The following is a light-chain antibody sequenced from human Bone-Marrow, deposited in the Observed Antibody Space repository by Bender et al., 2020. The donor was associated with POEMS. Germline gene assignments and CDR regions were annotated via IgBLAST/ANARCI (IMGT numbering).Light chain of an antibody. J-gene: IGLJ2*01. CDR3: QAWDTYSVI. CDR1: RLGNKF. V-gene: IGLV3-1*01. CDR2: EDD. Sequence: SYDLTQPPSASVSPGQTVSITCSGHRLGNKFACWYQQKSGQSPVLVIYEDDKRPSGIPERFSGSNSGNTATPTISGTQAMDEADYYCQAWDTYSVIFGGGTKLTVL.